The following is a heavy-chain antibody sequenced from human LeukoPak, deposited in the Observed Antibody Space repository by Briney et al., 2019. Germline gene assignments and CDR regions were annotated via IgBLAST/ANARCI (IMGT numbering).Heavy chain of an antibody. Sequence: ASVKVSCKASGYTFTSYGICWVRQAPGQGLEWMGWINPYNGNTNYAQKLQGRVTMTTDTSTSTAYMELRSLRSDDTAVYYCARWDYYDSSGYYHPCDYWGQGTLVTVSS. J-gene: IGHJ4*02. CDR3: ARWDYYDSSGYYHPCDY. CDR2: INPYNGNT. V-gene: IGHV1-18*01. D-gene: IGHD3-22*01. CDR1: GYTFTSYG.